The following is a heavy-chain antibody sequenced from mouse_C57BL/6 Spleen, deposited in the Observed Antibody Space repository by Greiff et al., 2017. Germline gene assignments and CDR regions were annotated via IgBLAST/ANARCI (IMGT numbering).Heavy chain of an antibody. J-gene: IGHJ4*01. CDR3: AIDDYNYYAMDY. V-gene: IGHV1-74*01. Sequence: QVQLQQPGAELVKPGASVKVSCKASGYTFTSYWMHWVKQRPGQGLEWIGRIHPSDSDTTYNQKFTGKATFTVDKSSNTPYMQLSSLKSDDSAIYYCAIDDYNYYAMDYWGQGTSVTVSS. D-gene: IGHD2-4*01. CDR1: GYTFTSYW. CDR2: IHPSDSDT.